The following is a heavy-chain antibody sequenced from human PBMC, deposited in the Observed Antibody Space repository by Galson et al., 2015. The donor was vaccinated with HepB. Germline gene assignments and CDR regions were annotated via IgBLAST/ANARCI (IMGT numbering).Heavy chain of an antibody. CDR2: TYYRTKWYN. J-gene: IGHJ4*02. V-gene: IGHV6-1*01. CDR3: ARDLGYCSGGSCYPYYFDY. CDR1: GDSVSSISAA. Sequence: CAISGDSVSSISAAWNWIRQSPSRGLEWLGRTYYRTKWYNDYAVSVKSRITINPDTSKNQFSLQLNSVTPEDTAVYYCARDLGYCSGGSCYPYYFDYWGQGTLVTVSS. D-gene: IGHD2-15*01.